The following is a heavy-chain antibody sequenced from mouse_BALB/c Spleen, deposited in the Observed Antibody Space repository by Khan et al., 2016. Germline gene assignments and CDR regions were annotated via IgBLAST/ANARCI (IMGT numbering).Heavy chain of an antibody. J-gene: IGHJ1*01. Sequence: QIQLVQSGPELKKPGETVKISCKASGYTFTNYGMNWVKQAPGKDLNWMGWINTYTGEPTYADAFKGRFAFSLETSASTAYLQINNLRNEDTATYYCARYRYYYGSSKYFDVWGAGTTVTVSS. V-gene: IGHV9-3-1*01. CDR2: INTYTGEP. D-gene: IGHD1-1*01. CDR3: ARYRYYYGSSKYFDV. CDR1: GYTFTNYG.